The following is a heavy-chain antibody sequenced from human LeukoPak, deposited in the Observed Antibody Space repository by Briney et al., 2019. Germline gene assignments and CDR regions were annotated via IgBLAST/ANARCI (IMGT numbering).Heavy chain of an antibody. CDR1: GGSISSYY. V-gene: IGHV4-59*01. J-gene: IGHJ3*02. D-gene: IGHD3-22*01. CDR2: IYYSGST. CDR3: ARGGYYYDSSGYPDAFDI. Sequence: SETLSLTCTVSGGSISSYYWSWIRQPPGKGLEWIGYIYYSGSTNYNPSLKSRVTISVDTSKNQFSLKLSSVTAADTAVYYCARGGYYYDSSGYPDAFDIRGQGTMVTVSS.